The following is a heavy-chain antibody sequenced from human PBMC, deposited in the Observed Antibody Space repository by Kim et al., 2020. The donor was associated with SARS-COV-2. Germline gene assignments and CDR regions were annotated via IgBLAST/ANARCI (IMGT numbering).Heavy chain of an antibody. CDR3: ATAIAVAGTTIYYYYGLDV. CDR2: VDPDDGET. J-gene: IGHJ6*01. Sequence: ASVKVSCKVSGYTLTELSMHWVRQAPGQGLEWMGGVDPDDGETIYAQKFQGRVTMTEDTSTDTAYMELSSLRSEDTAVYYCATAIAVAGTTIYYYYGLDV. CDR1: GYTLTELS. D-gene: IGHD6-19*01. V-gene: IGHV1-24*01.